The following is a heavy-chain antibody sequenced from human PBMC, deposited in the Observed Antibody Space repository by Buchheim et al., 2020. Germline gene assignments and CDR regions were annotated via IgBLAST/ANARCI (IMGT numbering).Heavy chain of an antibody. V-gene: IGHV4-31*01. CDR3: ARVICSSTSCYGAAFDY. Sequence: QVQLQESGPGLVKPSQTLSLTCTVSGDSIGSGGYFWSWIRQHPGKGLEWIGHIYYSGSTYYNPSLRSLVAISVDTSKNQFSLKLTSVTAADTAVYYCARVICSSTSCYGAAFDYWGQGSL. CDR2: IYYSGST. D-gene: IGHD2-2*01. CDR1: GDSIGSGGYF. J-gene: IGHJ4*02.